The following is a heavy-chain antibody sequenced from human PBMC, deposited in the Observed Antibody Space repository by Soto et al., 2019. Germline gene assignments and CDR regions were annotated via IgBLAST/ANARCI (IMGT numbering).Heavy chain of an antibody. Sequence: ASVKVSCKASGYTFTTYAIHWVRQAPGQRLEWMGWINAGNGNTKYSKKFQGRVTITRDTSASTAYMELSSLRSEDTAVYYCAREYYYYGMDVWGQGTTVTVSS. V-gene: IGHV1-3*01. CDR2: INAGNGNT. J-gene: IGHJ6*02. CDR1: GYTFTTYA. CDR3: AREYYYYGMDV.